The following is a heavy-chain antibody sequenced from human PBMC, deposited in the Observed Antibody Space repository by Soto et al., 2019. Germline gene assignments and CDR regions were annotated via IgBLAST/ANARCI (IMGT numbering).Heavy chain of an antibody. CDR2: ISSSSSTI. V-gene: IGHV3-48*01. CDR1: GFTFSSYS. Sequence: GGSLRLSCAASGFTFSSYSMNWVRQAPGKGLEWVSYISSSSSTIYYADSVKGRFTISRDNAKNSLYLQMNSLRAEDTAVYYCARDNTIFGVVITPIFDYWGQGTLVTVSS. D-gene: IGHD3-3*01. J-gene: IGHJ4*02. CDR3: ARDNTIFGVVITPIFDY.